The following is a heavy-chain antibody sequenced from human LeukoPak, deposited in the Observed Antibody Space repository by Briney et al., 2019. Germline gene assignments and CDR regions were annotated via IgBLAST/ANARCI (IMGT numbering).Heavy chain of an antibody. CDR1: GYTFAGYY. J-gene: IGHJ4*02. D-gene: IGHD3-10*01. Sequence: ASVKVSCKASGYTFAGYYMHWVRQAPGQGLEWMGWINPNSGGTNYAQKFQGRVTMTRDTSISTAYMELSRLRSDDTAVYYCATFNYGSGSSLTYWGQGTLVTVSS. V-gene: IGHV1-2*02. CDR2: INPNSGGT. CDR3: ATFNYGSGSSLTY.